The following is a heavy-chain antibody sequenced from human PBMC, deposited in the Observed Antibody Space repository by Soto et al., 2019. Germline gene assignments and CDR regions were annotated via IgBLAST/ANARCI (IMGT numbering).Heavy chain of an antibody. D-gene: IGHD3-10*01. V-gene: IGHV3-30*18. CDR2: ISYDGSNK. CDR1: GFTFSSYG. J-gene: IGHJ6*03. Sequence: GGSLRLSCAASGFTFSSYGMHWVRQAPGKGLEWVAVISYDGSNKYYADSVKGRFTISRDNSKNTLYLQMNSLRAEDTAVYYCAKDSYYGSGFYYYYYYYMDVWGKGTTVTVSS. CDR3: AKDSYYGSGFYYYYYYYMDV.